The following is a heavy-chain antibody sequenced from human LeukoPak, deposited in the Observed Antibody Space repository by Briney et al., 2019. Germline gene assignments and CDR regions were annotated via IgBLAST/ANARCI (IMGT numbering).Heavy chain of an antibody. CDR2: INPNSGGT. V-gene: IGHV1-2*02. CDR3: ARQIENSAFDI. CDR1: GYTFTGQY. D-gene: IGHD1/OR15-1a*01. J-gene: IGHJ3*02. Sequence: VASVKVSCKASGYTFTGQYLHWVRQAPGQGLEWMGWINPNSGGTNYAQKFQGRVTMTRDTSISTAYMELSRLRSDDTAVYYCARQIENSAFDIWGQGTMVTVSS.